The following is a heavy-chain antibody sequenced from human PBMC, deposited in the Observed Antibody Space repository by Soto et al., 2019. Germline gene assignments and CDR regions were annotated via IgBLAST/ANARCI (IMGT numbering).Heavy chain of an antibody. Sequence: SETLGISCGFSVYAINIGYYWGWVRQSPGKGLEWIGNMYHGGFSYYNPSLKGRVTISVDTWKNRFSLNLRSVTAADTAVYYCARTVVVVVSNVTDYFDYWGQGMMVTVSS. CDR1: VYAINIGYY. D-gene: IGHD2-15*01. CDR2: MYHGGFS. V-gene: IGHV4-38-2*01. J-gene: IGHJ4*02. CDR3: ARTVVVVVSNVTDYFDY.